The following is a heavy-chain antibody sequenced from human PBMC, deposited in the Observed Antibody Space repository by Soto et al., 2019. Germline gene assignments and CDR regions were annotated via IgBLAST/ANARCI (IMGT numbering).Heavy chain of an antibody. CDR1: GGSISSGGYY. Sequence: PSETLSLTCTVSGGSISSGGYYWSWIRQHPGKGLEWIGYIYYSGSTYYNPSLKSRVTISVDTSKNQFSLKLSSVTAADTAVYYCASGRTYYYGSGSYSPNYYFDYWGQGTLVTVPQ. V-gene: IGHV4-31*03. D-gene: IGHD3-10*01. CDR3: ASGRTYYYGSGSYSPNYYFDY. J-gene: IGHJ4*02. CDR2: IYYSGST.